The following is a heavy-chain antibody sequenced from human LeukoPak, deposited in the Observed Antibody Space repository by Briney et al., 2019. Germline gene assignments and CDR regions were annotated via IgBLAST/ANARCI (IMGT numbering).Heavy chain of an antibody. CDR1: GFTLSSYT. V-gene: IGHV3-48*01. CDR3: ARGMSSGSRYGFDP. D-gene: IGHD6-19*01. CDR2: INENSGLI. Sequence: GGSLRLSCAASGFTLSSYTMNWVRQAPGKGLEWISYINENSGLIYYADSVKGRFTISRDNAKNSLYLQMNSLRAEDTAVYYCARGMSSGSRYGFDPWDQGNLVTVSS. J-gene: IGHJ5*02.